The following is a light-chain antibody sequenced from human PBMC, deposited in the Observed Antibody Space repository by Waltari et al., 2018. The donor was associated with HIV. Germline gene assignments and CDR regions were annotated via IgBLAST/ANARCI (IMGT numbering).Light chain of an antibody. Sequence: QSALTQPASVSGSPGQSITISCTATSRAVVGDNYFSWYQQHPGKAPKLMIYEVSNRPSGVSNRFSGSKSGNTASLTISGLQAEDEADYYCSSYTSSISYVFGTGTKVTVL. CDR1: SRAVVGDNY. CDR3: SSYTSSISYV. V-gene: IGLV2-14*01. CDR2: EVS. J-gene: IGLJ1*01.